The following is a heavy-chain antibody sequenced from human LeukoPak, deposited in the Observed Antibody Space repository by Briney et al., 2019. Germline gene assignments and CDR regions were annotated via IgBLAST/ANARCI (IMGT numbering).Heavy chain of an antibody. J-gene: IGHJ4*02. D-gene: IGHD2-15*01. V-gene: IGHV3-11*03. Sequence: GGSLRLSCAASGFTFSDYFMSWVRQAPGKGLEWLSYINGRGTYIDYAESLKGRITISRDNAQNSLYLQMNNLRVDDTAVYYCARYCSGGSCFDYWGQGILVTVST. CDR3: ARYCSGGSCFDY. CDR1: GFTFSDYF. CDR2: INGRGTYI.